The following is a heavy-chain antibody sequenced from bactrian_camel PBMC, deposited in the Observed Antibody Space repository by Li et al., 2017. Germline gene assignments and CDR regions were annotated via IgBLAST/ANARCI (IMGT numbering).Heavy chain of an antibody. V-gene: IGHV3S53*01. Sequence: HVQLVESGGGSVEAGGSLNLSCTYQGYIQCMAWFRQAPGKEREKVATINSIGGTTYVDSVKGRFTASRDNAANTVYLQMNSLKPEDTAVYYCVPRLRYGGTCDYWGQGTQVTVS. CDR2: INSIGGT. J-gene: IGHJ4*01. CDR3: VPRLRYGGTCDY. D-gene: IGHD6*01. CDR1: GYIQC.